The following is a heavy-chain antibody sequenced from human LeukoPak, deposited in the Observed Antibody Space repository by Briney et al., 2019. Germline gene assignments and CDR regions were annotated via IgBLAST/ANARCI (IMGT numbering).Heavy chain of an antibody. Sequence: PSETLSLTCTVSGGSISSYYWNWIRQPPGKGLEWIGYIYYSGSTNYNPSLKSRVTISVDTSKNQFSLRLSSVTAADTAVYYCARIISYSSSSGVSYWGQGTLVTVSS. CDR3: ARIISYSSSSGVSY. V-gene: IGHV4-59*01. CDR1: GGSISSYY. D-gene: IGHD6-6*01. CDR2: IYYSGST. J-gene: IGHJ4*02.